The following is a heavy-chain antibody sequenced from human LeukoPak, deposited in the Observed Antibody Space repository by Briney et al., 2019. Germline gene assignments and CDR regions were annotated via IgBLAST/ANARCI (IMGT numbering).Heavy chain of an antibody. CDR2: INTNTGNP. CDR1: GGTFSSYA. J-gene: IGHJ6*02. Sequence: ASVKVSCKASGGTFSSYAISWVRQAPGQGLEWMGWINTNTGNPTYAQGFTGRFVFSLDTSVSTAYLQISSLKAEDTAVYYCARPRGYDFWSGYFIDYYYYGMDVWGQGTTVTVSS. V-gene: IGHV7-4-1*02. D-gene: IGHD3-3*01. CDR3: ARPRGYDFWSGYFIDYYYYGMDV.